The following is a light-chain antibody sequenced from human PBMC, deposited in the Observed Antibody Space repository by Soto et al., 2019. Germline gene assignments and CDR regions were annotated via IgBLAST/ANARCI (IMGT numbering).Light chain of an antibody. Sequence: SYELTQPPSVSVAPEQTATIACGGQNIASESVHWYQQKPGQAPVLVIHDDRDRPSGIPGRFSGSNSGNTAILTISRVDGGGEADYYCQVWDTSTEQYVFGTGTKLTVL. CDR3: QVWDTSTEQYV. CDR2: DDR. V-gene: IGLV3-21*02. J-gene: IGLJ1*01. CDR1: NIASES.